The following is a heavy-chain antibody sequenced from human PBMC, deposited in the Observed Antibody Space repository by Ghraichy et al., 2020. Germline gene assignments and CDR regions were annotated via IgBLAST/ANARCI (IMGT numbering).Heavy chain of an antibody. V-gene: IGHV1-46*01. J-gene: IGHJ3*02. CDR3: ASASRGVTYAFDI. CDR2: INPSGGST. CDR1: GYTFTSYY. D-gene: IGHD2-21*02. Sequence: ASVKVSCKASGYTFTSYYMHWVRQAPGQGLEWMGIINPSGGSTSYAQKFQGRVTMTRDTSTSTVYMELSSLRSEDTAVYYCASASRGVTYAFDIWGQGTMVTVSS.